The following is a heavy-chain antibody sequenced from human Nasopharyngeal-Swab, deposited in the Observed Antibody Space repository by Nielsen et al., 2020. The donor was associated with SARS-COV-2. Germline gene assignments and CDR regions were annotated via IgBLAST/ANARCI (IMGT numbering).Heavy chain of an antibody. CDR3: ASTPGDEYYYYYYMDV. CDR2: INHSGST. CDR1: GGSFSGYY. Sequence: GSLRLSCAVYGGSFSGYYWSWIRQPPGKGLEWIGEINHSGSTNYNPSLKIRVTISVDTSKNQFSLKLSSVTTADTAVYYCASTPGDEYYYYYYMDVWGKGTTVTVSS. V-gene: IGHV4-34*01. D-gene: IGHD3-10*01. J-gene: IGHJ6*03.